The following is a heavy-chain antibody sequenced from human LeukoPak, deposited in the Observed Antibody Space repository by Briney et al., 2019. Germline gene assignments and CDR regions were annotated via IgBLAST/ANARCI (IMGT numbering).Heavy chain of an antibody. CDR2: ISSSGTNI. J-gene: IGHJ4*02. CDR3: ARESTRSVDY. CDR1: GFTFSGYY. Sequence: GGSLRLSCAASGFTFSGYYMSWIRHAPGKGLEWVSYISSSGTNIYYADSVKGRFTISRDNAKNSLYLQMNSLRAEDSAMYYCARESTRSVDYWGQGTLVTVSS. V-gene: IGHV3-11*01. D-gene: IGHD6-25*01.